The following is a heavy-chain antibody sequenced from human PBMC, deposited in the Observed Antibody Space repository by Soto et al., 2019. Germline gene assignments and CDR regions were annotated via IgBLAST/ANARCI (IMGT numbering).Heavy chain of an antibody. J-gene: IGHJ1*01. V-gene: IGHV3-23*01. CDR1: GFKFTSYA. CDR3: AKHLLGDGAEYFED. D-gene: IGHD3-16*01. Sequence: EVQLLESGGGLAQPGGSLRLSCAATGFKFTSYAMSWVRQAPGKGLEWVSGIGGSGKLTHYADSVKGRFTLTRDNSNHTLFLQMDSLRADDTAVYYCAKHLLGDGAEYFEDWGQGTLVTVSS. CDR2: IGGSGKLT.